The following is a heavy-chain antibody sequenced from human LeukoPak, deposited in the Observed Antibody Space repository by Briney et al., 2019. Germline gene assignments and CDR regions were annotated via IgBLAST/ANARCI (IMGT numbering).Heavy chain of an antibody. J-gene: IGHJ2*01. Sequence: ASETLSLTCTVSGASISSYYWGWIRQPPGKGLEWIGYILNTGSANYNPSLESRVTISIDTSKNQFSLKLTSVTAADTAVYYCARDKALRNWYFDLWGRGTLATVSS. CDR1: GASISSYY. CDR3: ARDKALRNWYFDL. CDR2: ILNTGSA. V-gene: IGHV4-59*01.